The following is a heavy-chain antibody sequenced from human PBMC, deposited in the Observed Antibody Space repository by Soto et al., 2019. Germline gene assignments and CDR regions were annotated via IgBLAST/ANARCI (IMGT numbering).Heavy chain of an antibody. D-gene: IGHD3-3*01. Sequence: SETLSLTCAVSSGSISSSNWWSWVRQPPGKGLEWIGEIYHSGSTNYNPSLKSRVTISVDKSKNQFSLKLSSVTAADTAVYYCARAYYDFWSGYPTDYYFDYWGQGTLVTVSS. J-gene: IGHJ4*02. CDR3: ARAYYDFWSGYPTDYYFDY. CDR1: SGSISSSNW. V-gene: IGHV4-4*02. CDR2: IYHSGST.